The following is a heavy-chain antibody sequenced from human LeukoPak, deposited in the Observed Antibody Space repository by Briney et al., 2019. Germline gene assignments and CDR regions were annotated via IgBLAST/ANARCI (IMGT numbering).Heavy chain of an antibody. CDR1: GGSISSYY. V-gene: IGHV4-59*01. D-gene: IGHD3-22*01. J-gene: IGHJ4*02. CDR3: ARFRLEHYYDSSGFDY. Sequence: SETLSLTCTVSGGSISSYYWSWIRQPPGKGLEWIGYIYYSGSTNYNPSLKSRVTISVDTSKNQFSLKLSSVTAADTAVYYCARFRLEHYYDSSGFDYWGQGTLVTVSS. CDR2: IYYSGST.